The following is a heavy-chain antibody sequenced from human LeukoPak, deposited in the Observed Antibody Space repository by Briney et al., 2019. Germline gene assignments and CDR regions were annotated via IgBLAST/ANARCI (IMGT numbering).Heavy chain of an antibody. CDR3: ARGDFDY. V-gene: IGHV3-30*14. CDR1: GFTFSSYA. Sequence: GGSLRLSCAASGFTFSSYAMHWVRQAPGKGLEWVAVISYDGSNKYYADSVKGRFTISRDSSKNTVFLRMNSLRAEDTAVYYCARGDFDYWGQGTLVTVPS. J-gene: IGHJ4*02. CDR2: ISYDGSNK.